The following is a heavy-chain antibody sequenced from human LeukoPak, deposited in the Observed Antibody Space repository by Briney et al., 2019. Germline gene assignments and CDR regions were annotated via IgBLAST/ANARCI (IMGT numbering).Heavy chain of an antibody. V-gene: IGHV4-59*01. J-gene: IGHJ5*01. CDR1: GGSISSYY. Sequence: SETLSLTCTVSGGSISSYYWSWIRQPPGKGLEWIGYIYYSGSTNYNPSLKSRVTISVDTSKNQFSLKLSSVSAADTAVYYCARVVVAAGSNWFDSWGQGTLVTVSS. CDR2: IYYSGST. D-gene: IGHD2-15*01. CDR3: ARVVVAAGSNWFDS.